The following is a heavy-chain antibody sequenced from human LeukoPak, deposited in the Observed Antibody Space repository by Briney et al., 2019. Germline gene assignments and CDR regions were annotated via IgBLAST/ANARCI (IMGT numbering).Heavy chain of an antibody. D-gene: IGHD1-26*01. CDR2: INHSGST. V-gene: IGHV4-34*01. CDR1: GGSFSGYY. Sequence: SETLSLTCAVYGGSFSGYYWSWIRQPPGKGLEWIGEINHSGSTNYNPSLKGRVTISVDTSKNQFSLKLSSVTAADTAVYYCARASGSYANPHFDYWGQGTLVTVSS. CDR3: ARASGSYANPHFDY. J-gene: IGHJ4*02.